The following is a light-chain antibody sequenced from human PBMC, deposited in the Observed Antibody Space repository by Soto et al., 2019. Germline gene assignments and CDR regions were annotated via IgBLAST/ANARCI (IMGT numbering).Light chain of an antibody. Sequence: DIPMTQSPSSLPASVGDRVTITCRAIQDISNYSNWYQQKPGKAPKLLIYDGPNCETGVPSRFSGSGSGTDFTFTISSLQPEDIGTYYCLEYYSPLLTFGGGTKVEIK. CDR1: QDISNY. CDR3: LEYYSPLLT. V-gene: IGKV1-33*01. J-gene: IGKJ4*01. CDR2: DGP.